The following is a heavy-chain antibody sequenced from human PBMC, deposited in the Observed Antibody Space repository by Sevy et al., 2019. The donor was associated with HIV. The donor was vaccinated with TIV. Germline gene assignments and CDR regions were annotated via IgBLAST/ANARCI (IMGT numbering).Heavy chain of an antibody. CDR2: IRYDGSNK. J-gene: IGHJ6*02. CDR3: AKDRIAVAGPYYCYYGMDV. Sequence: GGSLRLSCAASGFTFSSYGMHWVRQAPGKGLEWVAFIRYDGSNKYYADSVKGRFTISRDNSKNTLYLQMNSLRAEDTAVYYCAKDRIAVAGPYYCYYGMDVWGQGTTVTVSS. D-gene: IGHD6-19*01. CDR1: GFTFSSYG. V-gene: IGHV3-30*02.